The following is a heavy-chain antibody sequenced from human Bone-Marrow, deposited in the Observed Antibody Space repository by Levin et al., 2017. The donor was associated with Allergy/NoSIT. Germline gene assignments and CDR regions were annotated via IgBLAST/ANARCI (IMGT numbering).Heavy chain of an antibody. CDR2: INAAGDSI. Sequence: GGSLRLSCTASGLILSNFGLEWVRQAPGKGLEWVSYINAAGDSIYYADSVKGRFTISRDNAKNSLYLHMGSLRVEDTAVYYCANMWEGGYWGQGTVVTVSS. V-gene: IGHV3-48*03. J-gene: IGHJ4*01. CDR3: ANMWEGGY. D-gene: IGHD1-26*01. CDR1: GLILSNFG.